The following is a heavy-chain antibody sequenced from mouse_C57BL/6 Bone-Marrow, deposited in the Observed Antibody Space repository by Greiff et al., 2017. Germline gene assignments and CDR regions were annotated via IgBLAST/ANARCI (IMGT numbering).Heavy chain of an antibody. V-gene: IGHV1-63*01. CDR3: ARGGNSASWFAY. CDR1: GYTFTNYW. J-gene: IGHJ3*01. Sequence: QVQLKESGAELVRPGTSVKMSCKASGYTFTNYWIGWAKQRPGHGLEWIGDIYPGGGYTNYNEKFKGKATLTADKSSSTAYMQFSSLTSEDSAIYYCARGGNSASWFAYWGQGTLVTVSA. CDR2: IYPGGGYT. D-gene: IGHD2-1*01.